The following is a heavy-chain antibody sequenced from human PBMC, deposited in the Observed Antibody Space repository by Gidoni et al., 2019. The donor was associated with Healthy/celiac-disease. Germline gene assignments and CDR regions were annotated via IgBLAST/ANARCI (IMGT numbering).Heavy chain of an antibody. V-gene: IGHV4-34*01. CDR3: ARVPWGAMAPGAHYYYYYMDV. J-gene: IGHJ6*03. Sequence: QVQLQQWGAGLLKPSETLSLTCAVYGGSFSGYYWSWIRQPPGKGLEWIGEINHSGSTNYNPSLKSRVTISVDTSKNQFSLKLSSVTAADTAVYYCARVPWGAMAPGAHYYYYYMDVWGKGTTVTVSS. CDR1: GGSFSGYY. D-gene: IGHD3-16*01. CDR2: INHSGST.